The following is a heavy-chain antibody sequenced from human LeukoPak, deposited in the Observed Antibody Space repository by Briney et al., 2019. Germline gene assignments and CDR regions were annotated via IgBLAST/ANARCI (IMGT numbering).Heavy chain of an antibody. CDR3: ARALVGTTGRFDY. CDR1: GGSVSDYY. J-gene: IGHJ4*02. V-gene: IGHV4-59*08. Sequence: SETLSLTCTISGGSVSDYYWSWIRQSPGKGLEWIGYIYHTGSTSHSPSLKSRVTISADTSQNQFSLKLTSVTAADTAVYFCARALVGTTGRFDYWGQGTLVTVSS. D-gene: IGHD1-26*01. CDR2: IYHTGST.